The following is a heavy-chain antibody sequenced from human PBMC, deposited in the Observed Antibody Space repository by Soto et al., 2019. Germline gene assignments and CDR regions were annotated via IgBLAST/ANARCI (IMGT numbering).Heavy chain of an antibody. J-gene: IGHJ6*02. CDR3: ARVPLGSSSWYGGGYYYYGMDV. V-gene: IGHV5-51*01. Sequence: PGESLKIPLRGPGYSFTSYWIGWVRQMPGKGREWMGIIYPGDSDTRYSPSCQGQVTISGDKSISTAYLQWGSLKASDTAMYYCARVPLGSSSWYGGGYYYYGMDVWGQGTTVTVSS. CDR1: GYSFTSYW. D-gene: IGHD6-13*01. CDR2: IYPGDSDT.